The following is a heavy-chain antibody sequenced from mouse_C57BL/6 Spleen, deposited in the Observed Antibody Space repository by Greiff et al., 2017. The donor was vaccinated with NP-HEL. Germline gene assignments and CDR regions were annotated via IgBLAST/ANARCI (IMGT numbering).Heavy chain of an antibody. J-gene: IGHJ4*01. CDR3: ARVYGPYYAMDY. Sequence: VQLQQSGPELVKPGASVKISCKASGYTFTDYYMNWVKQSHGKSLEWIGDINPNNGGTSYNQKFKGKATLTVDKSSSTAYMELRSLTSEDSAVYYCARVYGPYYAMDYWGQGTSVNVSS. V-gene: IGHV1-26*01. CDR2: INPNNGGT. D-gene: IGHD1-1*02. CDR1: GYTFTDYY.